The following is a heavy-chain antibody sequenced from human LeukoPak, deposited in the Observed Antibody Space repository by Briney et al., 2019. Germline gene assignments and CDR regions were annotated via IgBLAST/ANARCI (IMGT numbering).Heavy chain of an antibody. V-gene: IGHV3-23*01. CDR1: GFTVSAYA. Sequence: GGSLRLSCAASGFTVSAYAMAWVRQAPGKGLEWVSTIYDDNTYYADSVKGRFAISTDNSKNTLYLQINSLRAEDTAIYYCTTDTWYSAGHWGQGTLVTVSS. CDR2: IYDDNT. J-gene: IGHJ4*02. CDR3: TTDTWYSAGH. D-gene: IGHD2-15*01.